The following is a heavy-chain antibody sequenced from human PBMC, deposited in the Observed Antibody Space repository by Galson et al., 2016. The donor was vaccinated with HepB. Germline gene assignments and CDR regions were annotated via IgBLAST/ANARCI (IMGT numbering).Heavy chain of an antibody. CDR1: GGSFNSDYW. D-gene: IGHD3-16*01. CDR2: ISRSGRT. V-gene: IGHV4-4*02. J-gene: IGHJ5*02. Sequence: SETLSLTCAVSGGSFNSDYWWSWVRQPPGKGLEWIGEISRSGRTNYNPSLRGRVTISLNYSKNQFSLNLYSVTAADTALYYCARVVWGAPIPGTYGWLDPWGRGTLVTVSS. CDR3: ARVVWGAPIPGTYGWLDP.